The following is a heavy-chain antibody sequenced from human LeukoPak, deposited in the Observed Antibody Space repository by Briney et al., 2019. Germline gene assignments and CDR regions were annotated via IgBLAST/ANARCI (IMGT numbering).Heavy chain of an antibody. CDR2: IYPGDSDT. V-gene: IGHV5-51*01. CDR1: GYSFTSYW. D-gene: IGHD3-10*01. CDR3: ARGSGTYYNPYNCFDP. Sequence: GESLKISCKGSGYSFTSYWIGWVRQMPGKGLEWMGIIYPGDSDTRYSPSSQGQVTISADKSISTAYLQWSSLKASDTAFYYCARGSGTYYNPYNCFDPWGQGTLVTVSS. J-gene: IGHJ5*02.